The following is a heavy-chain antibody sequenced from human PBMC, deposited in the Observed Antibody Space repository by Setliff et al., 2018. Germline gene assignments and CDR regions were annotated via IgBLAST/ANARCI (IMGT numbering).Heavy chain of an antibody. J-gene: IGHJ4*02. CDR1: GGTFSDYY. D-gene: IGHD1-1*01. CDR2: INHSGTT. Sequence: NPSETLSLTCTAYGGTFSDYYWTWIRQPPGKGLEWIGEINHSGTTNYNPSLKGRATISVDNSKNQFSLNLNSVTVADTAVYFCARGVRTGHLDSWGQGTLVTVSS. CDR3: ARGVRTGHLDS. V-gene: IGHV4-34*01.